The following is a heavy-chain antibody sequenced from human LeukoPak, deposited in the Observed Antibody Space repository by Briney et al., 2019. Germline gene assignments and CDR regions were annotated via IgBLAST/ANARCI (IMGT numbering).Heavy chain of an antibody. Sequence: PGGSLRLSCAASGFTFSTYYMAWVRQAPGKGLEWVANIKQDGSEKYYGGSVKGRFTISRDNAKNALYLQLNSLRVEDTAVYICVGGFGFLIESWGQGTLVTVSS. D-gene: IGHD2-21*01. CDR3: VGGFGFLIES. J-gene: IGHJ4*02. CDR2: IKQDGSEK. V-gene: IGHV3-7*04. CDR1: GFTFSTYY.